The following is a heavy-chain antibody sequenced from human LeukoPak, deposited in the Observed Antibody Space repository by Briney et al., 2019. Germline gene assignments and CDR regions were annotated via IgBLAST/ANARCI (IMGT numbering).Heavy chain of an antibody. J-gene: IGHJ2*01. CDR1: GYTFTSYY. CDR2: INPSGGST. Sequence: ASVKVSCTASGYTFTSYYMHWVRQAPGQGLEWMGIINPSGGSTSYAQKFQGRVTMTRDTSTSTVYMELSSLRSEDTAVYYCARVQGGSYGTSYWYFDLWGRGTLVTVSS. V-gene: IGHV1-46*01. D-gene: IGHD1-26*01. CDR3: ARVQGGSYGTSYWYFDL.